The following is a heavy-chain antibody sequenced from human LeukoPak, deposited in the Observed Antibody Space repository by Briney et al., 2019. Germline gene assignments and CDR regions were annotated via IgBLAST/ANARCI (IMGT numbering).Heavy chain of an antibody. CDR3: AKQRSEVVVAATNY. V-gene: IGHV3-23*01. CDR2: ITGGGDTA. J-gene: IGHJ4*02. CDR1: RFTFSTYG. D-gene: IGHD2-15*01. Sequence: GGSLRLSCAASRFTFSTYGITWVRPAPRKGLGWDSSITGGGDTAYYADSVRGRFTISRDNSKNTLSLQTNSLRAEDTAVYYCAKQRSEVVVAATNYWGQGTLVTVSS.